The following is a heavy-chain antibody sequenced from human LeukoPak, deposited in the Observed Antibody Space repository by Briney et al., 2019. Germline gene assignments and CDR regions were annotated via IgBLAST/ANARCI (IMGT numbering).Heavy chain of an antibody. J-gene: IGHJ3*02. CDR1: GGSISSSSYY. CDR3: ARQELDAFDI. V-gene: IGHV4-39*01. Sequence: SETLSLTCTVSGGSISSSSYYWGWIRQPPGKGLEWIGSIYYSGSTCYNPSLKSRVTISVDTSKNQFSLKLSSVTAADTAVYYCARQELDAFDIWGQGTMVTVSS. CDR2: IYYSGST.